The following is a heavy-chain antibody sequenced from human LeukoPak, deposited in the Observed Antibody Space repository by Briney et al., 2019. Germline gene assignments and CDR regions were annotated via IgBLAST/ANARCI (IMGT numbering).Heavy chain of an antibody. V-gene: IGHV1-8*01. Sequence: GASVKFSCKASGYTFTSYDINWVRQATGQGLEWMGWMNPISGNTGYAQKFQGRVTMTRNTSISTAYMELSSLRSGDTAVYYCARSVLQSFEIDYWGQGTPVTVSP. CDR3: ARSVLQSFEIDY. D-gene: IGHD3-9*01. CDR2: MNPISGNT. CDR1: GYTFTSYD. J-gene: IGHJ4*02.